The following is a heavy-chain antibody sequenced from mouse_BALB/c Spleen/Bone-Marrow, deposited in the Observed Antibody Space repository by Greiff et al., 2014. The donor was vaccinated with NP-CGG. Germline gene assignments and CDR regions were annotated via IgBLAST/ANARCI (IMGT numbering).Heavy chain of an antibody. CDR1: GFNIKDTY. CDR2: IDPANGNT. J-gene: IGHJ1*01. CDR3: ASYRYGWYFDV. D-gene: IGHD2-14*01. V-gene: IGHV14-3*02. Sequence: EVQLQQSGAELVKPGASVKLSCTASGFNIKDTYMHWVKQRPEQGLEWIGRIDPANGNTNFDAKFQGKATLTADTSSNTAYLQLSSLTSDDTAVYDCASYRYGWYFDVWGAGTTVTVSS.